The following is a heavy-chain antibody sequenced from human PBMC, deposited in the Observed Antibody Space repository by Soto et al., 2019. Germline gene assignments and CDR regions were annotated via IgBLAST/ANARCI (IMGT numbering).Heavy chain of an antibody. Sequence: RSLTCTVSGGSISRNYWSWIRQPPGKGLEWIGYIYYSGSTNYKPSLKSRVTISLDTSKSQFSLKLRSVTAADTAVYYCATDQKGYSGMHGFDNSGQGTPVTVS. CDR1: GGSISRNY. J-gene: IGHJ4*02. V-gene: IGHV4-59*01. D-gene: IGHD1-26*01. CDR3: ATDQKGYSGMHGFDN. CDR2: IYYSGST.